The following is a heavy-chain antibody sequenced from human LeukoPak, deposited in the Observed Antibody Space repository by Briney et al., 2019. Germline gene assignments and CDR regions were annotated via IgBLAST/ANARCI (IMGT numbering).Heavy chain of an antibody. Sequence: SGGSLRLSCAASGFSFSSYWMAWLRQAPGKGLEWLASIKQDGSDKYYVDSVKGRFTISRDDAKNSLYLQMNSLRAEDTAVYYCARGDIVVVPAAHEDAFDIWGQGTMVTVSS. CDR2: IKQDGSDK. CDR1: GFSFSSYW. D-gene: IGHD2-2*01. CDR3: ARGDIVVVPAAHEDAFDI. J-gene: IGHJ3*02. V-gene: IGHV3-7*04.